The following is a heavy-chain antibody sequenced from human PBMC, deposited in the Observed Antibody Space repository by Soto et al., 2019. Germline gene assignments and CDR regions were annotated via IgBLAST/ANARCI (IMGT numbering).Heavy chain of an antibody. CDR2: IYHIWST. V-gene: IGHV4-4*02. D-gene: IGHD2-15*01. J-gene: IGHJ4*02. CDR3: TRYRRTDAEGYSFDY. CDR1: GGSISSSNW. Sequence: SETLCLTCAFSGGSISSSNWWSWGRRPPGKGLEWIGEIYHIWSTNYNPSLKSRVTISVEKSKNQFSLQLSSVTAADTAVYFCTRYRRTDAEGYSFDYWGQGALVTVSS.